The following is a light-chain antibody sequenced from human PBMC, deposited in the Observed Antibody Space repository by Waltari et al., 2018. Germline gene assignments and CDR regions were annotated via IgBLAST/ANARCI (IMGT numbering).Light chain of an antibody. Sequence: QSALTQPASVSGSPGQSIHISCTGTSSDVGGYNYVTWYQQHPGKAPKLMIYEVSNGPAGVCNRFLGSKSGTTASRTISGLQAEDEADYYCSSYTSSSTLEGVFGGVTKLTVL. J-gene: IGLJ2*01. CDR3: SSYTSSSTLEGV. V-gene: IGLV2-14*01. CDR2: EVS. CDR1: SSDVGGYNY.